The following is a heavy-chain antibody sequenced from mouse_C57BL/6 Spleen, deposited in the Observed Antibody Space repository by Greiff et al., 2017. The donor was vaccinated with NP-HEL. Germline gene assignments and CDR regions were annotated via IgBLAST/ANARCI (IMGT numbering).Heavy chain of an antibody. V-gene: IGHV1-42*01. CDR3: ARSGDDYDY. CDR1: GYSFTGYY. CDR2: INPSTGGT. J-gene: IGHJ2*01. D-gene: IGHD2-4*01. Sequence: VHVKQSGPELVKPGASVKISCKASGYSFTGYYMNWVKQSPEKSLEWIGEINPSTGGTTYNQKFKAKATLTVDKSSSTAYMQLKSLTSEDSAVYYCARSGDDYDYWGQGTTLTVSS.